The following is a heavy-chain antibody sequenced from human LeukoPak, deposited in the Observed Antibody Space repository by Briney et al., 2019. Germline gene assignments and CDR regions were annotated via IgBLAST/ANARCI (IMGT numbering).Heavy chain of an antibody. CDR2: IKSKTDGGTT. CDR3: TTGGLRPYGMDV. J-gene: IGHJ6*02. D-gene: IGHD5-12*01. V-gene: IGHV3-15*01. CDR1: GFTFNDAW. Sequence: GGSLRLSCAASGFTFNDAWMSWVRQAPGKGLEWVGRIKSKTDGGTTDYAAPVKGRFTISRDDSKNTLYLQMISLKTEDTAVYYCTTGGLRPYGMDVWGQGTTVTVSS.